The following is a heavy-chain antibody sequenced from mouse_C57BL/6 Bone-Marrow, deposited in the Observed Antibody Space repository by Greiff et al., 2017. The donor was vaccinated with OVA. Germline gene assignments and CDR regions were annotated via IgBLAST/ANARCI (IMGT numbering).Heavy chain of an antibody. V-gene: IGHV4-1*01. CDR1: GVDFSRYW. Sequence: EAGGVDFSRYWMSWVRRAPGKGLEWIGEINPDSSTINYAPSLKDKFIISRDNAKNTLYLQMSKVRSEDTALYYCARRGIYYGNYHWYFDVWGTGTTVTVSS. CDR3: ARRGIYYGNYHWYFDV. J-gene: IGHJ1*03. D-gene: IGHD2-1*01. CDR2: INPDSSTI.